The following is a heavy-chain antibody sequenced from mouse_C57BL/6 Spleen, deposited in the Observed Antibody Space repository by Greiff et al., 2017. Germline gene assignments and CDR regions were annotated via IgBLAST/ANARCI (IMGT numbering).Heavy chain of an antibody. J-gene: IGHJ3*01. V-gene: IGHV1-53*01. CDR2: INPCNGGT. D-gene: IGHD2-2*01. Sequence: VHRVEPGTELVKPGASVKLSCKASGYTFTSYWMHWVKQRPGQGLEWIGNINPCNGGTNYNEKFKSKATLTVDKSSSTAYMQLSSLTSEDSAVYYCAVILYGYDVGFAYWGQGTLVTVSA. CDR3: AVILYGYDVGFAY. CDR1: GYTFTSYW.